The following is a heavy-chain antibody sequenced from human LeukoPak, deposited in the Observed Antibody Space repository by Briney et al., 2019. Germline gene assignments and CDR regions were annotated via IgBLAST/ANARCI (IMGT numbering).Heavy chain of an antibody. V-gene: IGHV3-73*01. CDR1: GFTLSDAW. CDR2: IKSKANSYAT. D-gene: IGHD1-1*01. CDR3: TRHGSDY. Sequence: GGSLRLSCAASGFTLSDAWMTWVRQAPGKGLEWVGRIKSKANSYATAYAASVKGRFTISRDDSKNTAYLQMNSLKTEDTAVYYCTRHGSDYWGQGTLVTVSS. J-gene: IGHJ4*02.